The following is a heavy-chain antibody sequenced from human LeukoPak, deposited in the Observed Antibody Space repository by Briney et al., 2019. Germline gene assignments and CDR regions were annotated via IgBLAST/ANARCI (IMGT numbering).Heavy chain of an antibody. V-gene: IGHV1-18*01. Sequence: ASVNVSCKASSYTFTSYGISWVRQAPGQGLEWMGWISAYNGNTNYAQKLQGRVTMTTDTSTSTAYMELRSLRSDDTAVYYCARDPDFTNLGYSYGDYWGQGTLVTVSS. D-gene: IGHD5-18*01. CDR1: SYTFTSYG. J-gene: IGHJ4*02. CDR2: ISAYNGNT. CDR3: ARDPDFTNLGYSYGDY.